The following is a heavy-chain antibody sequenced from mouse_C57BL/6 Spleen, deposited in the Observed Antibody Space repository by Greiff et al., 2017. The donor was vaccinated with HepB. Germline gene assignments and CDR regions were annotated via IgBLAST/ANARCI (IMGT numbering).Heavy chain of an antibody. J-gene: IGHJ4*01. Sequence: QVQLQQSGPELVKPGASVKISCKASGYAFSSSWMNWVKQRPGKGREWIGRIYPGDGDTNDNGKFKGKATLTADKSSSTAYMQLSSLTSEDSAVYFCPISYGYDDYAMDYWGQGTSVTVSS. CDR3: PISYGYDDYAMDY. D-gene: IGHD2-2*01. CDR2: IYPGDGDT. CDR1: GYAFSSSW. V-gene: IGHV1-82*01.